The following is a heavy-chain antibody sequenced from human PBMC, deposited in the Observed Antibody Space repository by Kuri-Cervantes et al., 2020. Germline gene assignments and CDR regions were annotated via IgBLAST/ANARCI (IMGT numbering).Heavy chain of an antibody. D-gene: IGHD1-26*01. CDR1: GFTFSSYG. Sequence: GGSLKISCAASGFTFSSYGMHWVRQAPGKGLEWVAVISYDGSNKYYADSVKGRFTISRDNSKNTLYLQMNSLRAEDTAVYYCAKAYSGSYLDYWGQGTLVTVSS. CDR2: ISYDGSNK. J-gene: IGHJ4*02. V-gene: IGHV3-30*18. CDR3: AKAYSGSYLDY.